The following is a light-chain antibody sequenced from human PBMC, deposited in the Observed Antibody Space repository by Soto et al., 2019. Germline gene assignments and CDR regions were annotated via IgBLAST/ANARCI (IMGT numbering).Light chain of an antibody. V-gene: IGKV1-27*01. Sequence: DIQMTQSPSPLSASVGDRVTITCRASQGISNYLAWYQQKPGKVPNLLIYGASTLQSGVPSRYSGSGSGTDFTLTISSLQPEDVATYYCQNYNSFSRFTFGPGTKVDIK. CDR3: QNYNSFSRFT. CDR1: QGISNY. CDR2: GAS. J-gene: IGKJ3*01.